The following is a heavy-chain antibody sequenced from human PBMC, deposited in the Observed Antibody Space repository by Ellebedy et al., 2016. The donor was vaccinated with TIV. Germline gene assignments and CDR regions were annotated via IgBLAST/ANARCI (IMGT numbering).Heavy chain of an antibody. CDR3: ARYISGSGFHH. CDR2: MNPHSENT. D-gene: IGHD5-18*01. J-gene: IGHJ4*02. V-gene: IGHV1-8*01. Sequence: ASVKVSXXASGYIFTTYDINWVRQAPGQGLEWMGWMNPHSENTGYAQRFQGRVTMTTNTSINTAYLELNSLRSEDSAVYYCARYISGSGFHHWGQGTLVTVSS. CDR1: GYIFTTYD.